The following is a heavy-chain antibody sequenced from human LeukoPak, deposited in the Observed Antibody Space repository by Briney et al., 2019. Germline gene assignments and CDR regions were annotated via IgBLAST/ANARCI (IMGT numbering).Heavy chain of an antibody. D-gene: IGHD2-2*01. Sequence: PTGGSLRLSCAASGFTFDDYGMSWVRQAPGKGLEWVSGINWNGGSTGYADSVKGRFTISRDNSKNTLYLQMNSLRAEDTAVYYCANQSPPSDFFDYWGQGTLVTVSS. CDR2: INWNGGST. V-gene: IGHV3-20*04. CDR3: ANQSPPSDFFDY. CDR1: GFTFDDYG. J-gene: IGHJ4*02.